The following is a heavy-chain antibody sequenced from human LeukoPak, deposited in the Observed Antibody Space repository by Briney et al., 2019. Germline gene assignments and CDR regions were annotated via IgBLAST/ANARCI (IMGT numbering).Heavy chain of an antibody. CDR2: IYYSGIT. D-gene: IGHD3-10*01. J-gene: IGHJ4*02. CDR1: GGSISSTTYY. Sequence: PSETLSLTCTVSGGSISSTTYYWGWIRQPPGKGLEWIGSIYYSGITYYTPSLRSRVTISTSKNQFSLNLSSVTAADTAVYYCARHRRWFGQSFKTYHFDFWGQGTLVTVSS. CDR3: ARHRRWFGQSFKTYHFDF. V-gene: IGHV4-39*01.